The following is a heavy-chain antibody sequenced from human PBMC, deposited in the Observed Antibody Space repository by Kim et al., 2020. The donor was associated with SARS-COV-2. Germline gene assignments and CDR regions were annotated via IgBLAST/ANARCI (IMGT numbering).Heavy chain of an antibody. Sequence: SETLSLTCTVSGGSISSYYWSWIRQPPGKGLEWIGYIYYSGSTNYNPSLKSRVTISVDTSKNQFSLKLSSVTAADTAVHYCARARKPSYCSGGSCYSSVYWFDPWGQGTLVTVSS. J-gene: IGHJ5*02. V-gene: IGHV4-59*01. D-gene: IGHD2-15*01. CDR2: IYYSGST. CDR1: GGSISSYY. CDR3: ARARKPSYCSGGSCYSSVYWFDP.